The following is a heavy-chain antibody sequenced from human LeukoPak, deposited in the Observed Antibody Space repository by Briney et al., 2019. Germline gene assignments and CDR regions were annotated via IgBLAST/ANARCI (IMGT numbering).Heavy chain of an antibody. D-gene: IGHD5-18*01. Sequence: SETLSLTCAVSGGSINSSNWWSWIRQPPGKGLEWIGYIYYSGSTNYNPSLKSRVTISVDTSKNQFSLKLSSVTAADTAVYYCARGVLVDTAMVMYWYFDLWGRGTLVTVSS. CDR3: ARGVLVDTAMVMYWYFDL. V-gene: IGHV4-59*01. J-gene: IGHJ2*01. CDR1: GGSINSSNW. CDR2: IYYSGST.